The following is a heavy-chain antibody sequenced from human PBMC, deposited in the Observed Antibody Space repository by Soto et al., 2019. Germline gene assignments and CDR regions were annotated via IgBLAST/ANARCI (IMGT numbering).Heavy chain of an antibody. CDR1: GGSISSGGYY. Sequence: QVQLQESGPGLVKPSQTLSLTCTVSGGSISSGGYYWSWIRQHPGKGLEWIGYIYYSGSTYYNPSLKSRVTKSVDASKNQFSLKLSSVTAADTAEYYCARVYGSGSPVDYWGQGTLVTVSS. J-gene: IGHJ4*02. CDR3: ARVYGSGSPVDY. V-gene: IGHV4-31*03. CDR2: IYYSGST. D-gene: IGHD3-10*01.